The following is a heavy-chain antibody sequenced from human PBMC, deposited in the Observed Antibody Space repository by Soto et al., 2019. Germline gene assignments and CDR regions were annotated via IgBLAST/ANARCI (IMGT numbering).Heavy chain of an antibody. CDR3: ARVLNLYCGGDCYSFDY. CDR1: GGSISSGGYY. V-gene: IGHV4-31*03. J-gene: IGHJ4*02. D-gene: IGHD2-21*01. CDR2: IYYSGST. Sequence: SETLSLTCTVPGGSISSGGYYWSWIRQHPGKGLEWIGYIYYSGSTYYNPSLKSRVTISVDTSKNQFSLKLSSVTAADTAVYYCARVLNLYCGGDCYSFDYWGQGTLVTVSS.